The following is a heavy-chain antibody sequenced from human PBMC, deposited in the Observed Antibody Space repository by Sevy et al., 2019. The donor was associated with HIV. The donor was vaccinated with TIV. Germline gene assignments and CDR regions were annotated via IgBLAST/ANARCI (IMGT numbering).Heavy chain of an antibody. V-gene: IGHV3-11*01. Sequence: GGSLRLSCAASGFTFSDYYMRWIRQAPGKGLEWISYISGSDGTIFYADSVKGRFTISRDNSKNSLYLQMSSLRAEDTAVYYCARDHVKDGDLGDYYYFAMDVWGQGTTVTVSS. J-gene: IGHJ6*02. D-gene: IGHD4-17*01. CDR1: GFTFSDYY. CDR3: ARDHVKDGDLGDYYYFAMDV. CDR2: ISGSDGTI.